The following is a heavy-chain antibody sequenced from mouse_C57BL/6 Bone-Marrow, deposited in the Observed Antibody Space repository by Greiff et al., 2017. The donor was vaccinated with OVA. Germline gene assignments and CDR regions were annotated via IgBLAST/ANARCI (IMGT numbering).Heavy chain of an antibody. CDR1: GYTFTSYW. V-gene: IGHV1-5*01. D-gene: IGHD2-4*01. CDR2: LYPGNSDT. CDR3: TRTEDYESLAWFAY. Sequence: VQLQQSGTVLARPGASVKMSCKTSGYTFTSYWMHWVNQRPGQGLAWLGALYPGNSDTCYNQKFKGKSTLSAVTSASTAYMELSSLTTEDSAVYYCTRTEDYESLAWFAYWGQGTLVTVSA. J-gene: IGHJ3*01.